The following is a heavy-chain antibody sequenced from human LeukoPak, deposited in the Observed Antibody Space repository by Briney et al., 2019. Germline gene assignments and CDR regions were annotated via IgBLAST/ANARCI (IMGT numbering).Heavy chain of an antibody. CDR3: ARGAIAVAGTLDNYYYYYMDV. Sequence: GASVKDSCKASGYTFTSYYMHWVREAPGQGLEWMGIINPSGGSTSYAQKFQGRVTMTRDMSTSTVYMELSSLRSEDTAVYYCARGAIAVAGTLDNYYYYYMDVWGKGTTVTVSS. CDR1: GYTFTSYY. V-gene: IGHV1-46*01. D-gene: IGHD6-19*01. J-gene: IGHJ6*03. CDR2: INPSGGST.